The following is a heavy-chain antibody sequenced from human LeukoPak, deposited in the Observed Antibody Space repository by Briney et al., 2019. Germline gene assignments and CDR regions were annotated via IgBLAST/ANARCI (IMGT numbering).Heavy chain of an antibody. Sequence: SQTLSLTCTVSGGSISSGDYYWSWIRQPPGKGLEWIGYIYYSGSTYYNPSLKSRVTISVDTSKNQFPLKLSSVTAADTAVYYCAREVPAAILGAFDIWGQGTMVTVSS. CDR2: IYYSGST. CDR1: GGSISSGDYY. D-gene: IGHD2-2*02. J-gene: IGHJ3*02. CDR3: AREVPAAILGAFDI. V-gene: IGHV4-30-4*08.